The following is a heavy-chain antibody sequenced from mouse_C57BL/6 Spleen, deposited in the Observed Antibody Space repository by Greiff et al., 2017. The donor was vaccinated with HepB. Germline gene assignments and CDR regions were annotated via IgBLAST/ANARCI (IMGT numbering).Heavy chain of an antibody. D-gene: IGHD4-1*01. J-gene: IGHJ2*01. V-gene: IGHV14-2*01. CDR1: GFNIKDYY. CDR3: ASNWDGTYYFDY. CDR2: IDPEDGET. Sequence: EVQLQQSGAELVKPGASVKLSCTASGFNIKDYYMHWVKQRTEQGLEWIGRIDPEDGETKYAPKFQGKATITADASSNAAYLQLSSLTAEDTAVYYCASNWDGTYYFDYWGQGTTLTVSS.